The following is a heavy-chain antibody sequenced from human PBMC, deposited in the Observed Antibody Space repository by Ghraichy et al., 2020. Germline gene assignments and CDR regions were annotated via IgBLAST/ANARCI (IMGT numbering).Heavy chain of an antibody. V-gene: IGHV3-23*01. CDR1: GFIFSNYV. J-gene: IGHJ5*02. CDR3: ARVVSTVGWYEDS. CDR2: ITGSGAST. D-gene: IGHD6-19*01. Sequence: GESLNISCAASGFIFSNYVMNWVRQAPGKGLEWVSSITGSGASTYYADSVKGRFTISRDNSGNTLYLQMNSLRDEDTAVYFCARVVSTVGWYEDSWGQGTLVTVSS.